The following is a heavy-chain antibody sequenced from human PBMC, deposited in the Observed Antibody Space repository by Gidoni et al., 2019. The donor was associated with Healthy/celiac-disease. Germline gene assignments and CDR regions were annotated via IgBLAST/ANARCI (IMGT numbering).Heavy chain of an antibody. D-gene: IGHD3-3*01. Sequence: EVQLVESGGGLVKPGGSLRLSCAASGFTFSNAWMRWVRQAPGKGLEWVGRIKSKTDGGTTDYAAPVKGRFTISRDDSKNTLYLQMNSLKTEDTAVYYCTTLYYDFWSGYYNYFDYWGQGTLVTVSS. CDR2: IKSKTDGGTT. J-gene: IGHJ4*02. V-gene: IGHV3-15*01. CDR3: TTLYYDFWSGYYNYFDY. CDR1: GFTFSNAW.